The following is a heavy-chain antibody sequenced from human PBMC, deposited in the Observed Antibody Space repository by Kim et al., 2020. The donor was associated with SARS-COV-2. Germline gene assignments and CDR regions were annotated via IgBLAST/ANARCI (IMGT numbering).Heavy chain of an antibody. V-gene: IGHV3-11*04. CDR2: ISSSGSTI. J-gene: IGHJ6*02. CDR1: GFTFSDYY. Sequence: GGSLRLSCAASGFTFSDYYMSWIRQAPGKGLEWVSYISSSGSTIYYADSVKGRFTISRDNAKNSLYLQMNSLRAEDTAVYYCARDTTTVNTAEIYYYYGMEVWGQGTTVTVSS. D-gene: IGHD4-17*01. CDR3: ARDTTTVNTAEIYYYYGMEV.